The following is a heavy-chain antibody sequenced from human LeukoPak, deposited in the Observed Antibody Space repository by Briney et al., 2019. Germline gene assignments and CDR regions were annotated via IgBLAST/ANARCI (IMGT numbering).Heavy chain of an antibody. J-gene: IGHJ5*02. D-gene: IGHD1-14*01. CDR3: ARDRSRKFVGWFDP. CDR1: GDSITSYS. Sequence: SETLSLTCSVSGDSITSYSWGWIRQPAGKGLEWIGRVYASGTTNYNPSLESRVTISMDKFQNQFSLTLRSVTAADTAVYYCARDRSRKFVGWFDPWGQGVLVTVSS. V-gene: IGHV4-4*07. CDR2: VYASGTT.